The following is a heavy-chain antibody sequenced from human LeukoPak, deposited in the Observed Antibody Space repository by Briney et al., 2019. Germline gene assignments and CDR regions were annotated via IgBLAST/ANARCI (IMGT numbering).Heavy chain of an antibody. CDR1: GYTFTGYF. CDR3: ARGERYDSSGYPFDY. Sequence: ASVKVSCKASGYTFTGYFMHWVRQAPGQGLEWMGWINPNSGGTDYVQKFQGRVTMTRDTSISTAYLELSRLTSDDTAVYYCARGERYDSSGYPFDYWGQGTLVTVS. D-gene: IGHD3-22*01. J-gene: IGHJ4*02. CDR2: INPNSGGT. V-gene: IGHV1-2*02.